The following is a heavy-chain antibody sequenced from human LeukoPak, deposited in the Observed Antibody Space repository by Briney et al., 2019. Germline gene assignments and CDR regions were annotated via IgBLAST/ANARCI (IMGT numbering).Heavy chain of an antibody. D-gene: IGHD3-10*01. CDR2: ISSSSSYI. Sequence: GGSLRLSCAASGFTFSSYSMNWVRQAPGKGLEWVSSISSSSSYIYYADSVKGRFTISRDNAKNSLYLQMNRLRAEDTAVYYCARVEEGYGSGRRENYYYYYMDVWGKGTTVTLSS. V-gene: IGHV3-21*01. CDR1: GFTFSSYS. CDR3: ARVEEGYGSGRRENYYYYYMDV. J-gene: IGHJ6*03.